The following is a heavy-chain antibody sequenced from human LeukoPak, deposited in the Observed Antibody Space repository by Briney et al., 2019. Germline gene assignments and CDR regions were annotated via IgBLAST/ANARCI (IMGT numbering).Heavy chain of an antibody. Sequence: SETLSLTCTVSGGSISSGSYYWSWIRQPAGKELQWIGRIYTSGSTNYNPSLKSRVTISVDTSKNQFSLELSSVTAADTAVYYCASHYDSDAFDIWGQGTMVTVSS. D-gene: IGHD3-22*01. J-gene: IGHJ3*02. CDR1: GGSISSGSYY. V-gene: IGHV4-61*02. CDR2: IYTSGST. CDR3: ASHYDSDAFDI.